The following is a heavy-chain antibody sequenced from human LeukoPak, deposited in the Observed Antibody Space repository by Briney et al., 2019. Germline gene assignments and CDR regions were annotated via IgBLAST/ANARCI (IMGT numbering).Heavy chain of an antibody. Sequence: GGSLRLSCAASGFTFSSYSMNWVRQAPGKGLEWVSSISSSSYIYYADSVKGRFTISRDNAKNSLYLQMNSLRAEDTAVYYCARDRSGSYQAYFDYWGQGTLVTVSS. V-gene: IGHV3-21*01. CDR3: ARDRSGSYQAYFDY. J-gene: IGHJ4*02. CDR1: GFTFSSYS. CDR2: ISSSSYI. D-gene: IGHD1-26*01.